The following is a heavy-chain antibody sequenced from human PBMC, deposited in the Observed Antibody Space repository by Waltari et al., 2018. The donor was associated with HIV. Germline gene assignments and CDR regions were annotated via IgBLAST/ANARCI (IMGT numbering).Heavy chain of an antibody. CDR2: IFYSGKK. V-gene: IGHV4-39*01. CDR3: ARRVDYDENSEYEEGSFDS. J-gene: IGHJ3*02. Sequence: QMQLQESGPGLAKPLETLSLICKVSGGSITSSSYYWGWIRRPPGKGLEWIGSIFYSGKKYYNSALKSRITMSINTSKNQVSLSLTSVTAADTAEYYCARRVDYDENSEYEEGSFDSWGPGTTVIVSS. CDR1: GGSITSSSYY. D-gene: IGHD3-16*01.